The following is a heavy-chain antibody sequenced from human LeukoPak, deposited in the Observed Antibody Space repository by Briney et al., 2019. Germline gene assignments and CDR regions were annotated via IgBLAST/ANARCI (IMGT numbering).Heavy chain of an antibody. CDR2: IYSGGST. CDR1: GFLVSSNY. Sequence: GGSLSLSGASSGFLVSSNYMSWGRQAPGKGLESVSIIYSGGSTYYADSVKGRFTISRDNSKNTLFLQMNSLRAEDTAVYYCGRAGQGLDYWGQGTLVTVSS. V-gene: IGHV3-66*02. CDR3: GRAGQGLDY. J-gene: IGHJ4*02.